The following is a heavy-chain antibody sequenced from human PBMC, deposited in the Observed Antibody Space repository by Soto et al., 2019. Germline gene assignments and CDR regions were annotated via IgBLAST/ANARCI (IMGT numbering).Heavy chain of an antibody. J-gene: IGHJ4*02. V-gene: IGHV3-23*01. Sequence: QLLESGGDLVQPGGSLSLSCAASGFTFTSFAMSWVRQAPGKGLEWVSTISASGVNTYYTDSAKGRCTISRHNSKDTVSLQMTGLRADDTAVYYCAKGEGVGGIYALDYWGQGTVVTGSS. CDR2: ISASGVNT. D-gene: IGHD1-26*01. CDR1: GFTFTSFA. CDR3: AKGEGVGGIYALDY.